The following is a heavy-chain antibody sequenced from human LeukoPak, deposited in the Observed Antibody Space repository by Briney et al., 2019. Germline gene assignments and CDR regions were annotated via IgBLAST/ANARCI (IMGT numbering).Heavy chain of an antibody. D-gene: IGHD6-19*01. CDR3: ARALQWLADY. Sequence: GGSLRLSCAASGFTFSSYGMHWVRQVPGKVLEWVAVIWYDGSDKYYADSVKGRFTISRDNSKNTLYLQMNSLRAEDTAVYYCARALQWLADYWGQGTLVTVSS. V-gene: IGHV3-33*01. J-gene: IGHJ4*02. CDR1: GFTFSSYG. CDR2: IWYDGSDK.